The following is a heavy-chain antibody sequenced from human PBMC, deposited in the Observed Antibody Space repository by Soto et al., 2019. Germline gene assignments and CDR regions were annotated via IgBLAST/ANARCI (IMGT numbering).Heavy chain of an antibody. CDR3: ARPYAGSPQHQTPGY. CDR2: ISYDGSNK. J-gene: IGHJ4*02. Sequence: PGGSLRLSCAASGFTFSSYAMHWVRQAPGKGLEWVAVISYDGSNKYYADSVKGRFTISRDNSKNTLYLQMNSLRAEDTAVYYCARPYAGSPQHQTPGYWGQGTLVTVSS. D-gene: IGHD3-10*01. V-gene: IGHV3-30-3*01. CDR1: GFTFSSYA.